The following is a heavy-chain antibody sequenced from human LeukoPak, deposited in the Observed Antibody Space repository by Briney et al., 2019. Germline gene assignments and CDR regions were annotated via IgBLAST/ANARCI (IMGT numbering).Heavy chain of an antibody. V-gene: IGHV3-74*01. D-gene: IGHD6-19*01. CDR3: AGDDGLAVAGGWDG. CDR1: GFTLSSYW. CDR2: INSDGSST. J-gene: IGHJ1*01. Sequence: GGSLRLSCAASGFTLSSYWMHWVRQAPGKGLVWVSRINSDGSSTSYADSVKGRFTISRDNAKNTLYLQMNSLRVEDTAVYYWAGDDGLAVAGGWDGWGPGTLVSV.